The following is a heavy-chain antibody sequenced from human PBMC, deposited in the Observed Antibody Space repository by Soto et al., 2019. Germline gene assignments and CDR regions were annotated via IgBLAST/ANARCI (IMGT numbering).Heavy chain of an antibody. CDR3: AGAPGDCSSTSCYNWFDP. Sequence: GASVKVSCKASGYTFTSYGISWVRQAPGQGLEWMGWISAYNGNTNYAQKLQGRVTMTTDTSTSTAYMGLRSLRSDDTAVYYCAGAPGDCSSTSCYNWFDPWGQGTLVTVSS. CDR1: GYTFTSYG. V-gene: IGHV1-18*01. CDR2: ISAYNGNT. J-gene: IGHJ5*02. D-gene: IGHD2-2*01.